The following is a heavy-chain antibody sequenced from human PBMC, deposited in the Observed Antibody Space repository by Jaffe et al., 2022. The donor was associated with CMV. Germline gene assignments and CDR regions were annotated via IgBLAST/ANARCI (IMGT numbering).Heavy chain of an antibody. V-gene: IGHV2-5*01. CDR2: IYWNDDK. CDR1: GFSLSTSGVG. CDR3: AHRRVGAAGTLYFDY. D-gene: IGHD6-13*01. Sequence: QITLKESGPTLVKPTQTLTLTCTFSGFSLSTSGVGVGWIRQPPGKALEWLALIYWNDDKRYSPSLKSRLTITKDTSKNQVVLTMTNMDPVDTATYYCAHRRVGAAGTLYFDYWGQGTLVTVSS. J-gene: IGHJ4*02.